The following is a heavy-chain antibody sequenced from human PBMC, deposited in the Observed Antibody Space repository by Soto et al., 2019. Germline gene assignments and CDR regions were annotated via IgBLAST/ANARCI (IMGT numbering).Heavy chain of an antibody. CDR3: ARIKLVDFFFINVDVYDMDV. D-gene: IGHD2-15*01. CDR1: GFTLSNYA. V-gene: IGHV3-21*01. Sequence: EVQLVESGGGLVQPGGSLRLSCAASGFTLSNYAVNWVRQAPGKGLEWVSYISSDSRYIYHGDSGKGRFTISSDNARNFVYLQMNSMRDEDTAVYYCARIKLVDFFFINVDVYDMDVWGQGPPVTVSS. J-gene: IGHJ6*02. CDR2: ISSDSRYI.